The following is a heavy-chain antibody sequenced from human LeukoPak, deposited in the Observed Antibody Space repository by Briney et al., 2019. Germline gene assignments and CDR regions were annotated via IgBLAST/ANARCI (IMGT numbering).Heavy chain of an antibody. Sequence: GGSLRLSCAASEFSVGSNYMTWVRQAPGKGLEWVSLIYSGGSTYYADSVKGRFTISRDNSKNSLYLQMNSLRADDTAVYYCARDRKRIVGATGYYYYMDVWGKGTTVTVSS. J-gene: IGHJ6*03. CDR3: ARDRKRIVGATGYYYYMDV. D-gene: IGHD1-26*01. CDR1: EFSVGSNY. CDR2: IYSGGST. V-gene: IGHV3-66*01.